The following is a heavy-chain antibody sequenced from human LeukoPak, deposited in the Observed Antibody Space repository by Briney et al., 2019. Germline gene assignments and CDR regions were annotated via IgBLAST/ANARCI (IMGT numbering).Heavy chain of an antibody. CDR1: GYTFTGYY. V-gene: IGHV1-2*02. J-gene: IGHJ5*02. CDR2: INPNSGGT. D-gene: IGHD5-18*01. CDR3: ARSPGLDTAVVNRP. Sequence: ASVKVSCKTSGYTFTGYYIQWVRQAPGQGLEWIGWINPNSGGTNYAQNFQGRVTMTRDTSINTAYMELGRLRSHDTAVYYCARSPGLDTAVVNRPWGEGALITVSS.